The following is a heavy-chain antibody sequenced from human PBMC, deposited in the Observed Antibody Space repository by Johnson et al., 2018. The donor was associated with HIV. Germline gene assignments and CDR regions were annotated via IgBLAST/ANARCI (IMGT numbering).Heavy chain of an antibody. CDR2: ISYDGSNK. CDR1: GFTFSSSA. CDR3: ASRYTADAFDI. Sequence: VQLVESGGGVVQPGRSLRLSCAASGFTFSSSAMHWVRQAPGKGLEWVAVISYDGSNKYYADSVRGRFTISRDNSKNTLYLQMNRLRAEDTAVYYWASRYTADAFDIWGQGTMGTVSS. D-gene: IGHD1-1*01. J-gene: IGHJ3*02. V-gene: IGHV3-30*04.